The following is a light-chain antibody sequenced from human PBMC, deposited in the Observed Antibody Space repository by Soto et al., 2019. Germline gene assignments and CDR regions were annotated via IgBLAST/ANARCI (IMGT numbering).Light chain of an antibody. CDR2: AAS. J-gene: IGKJ5*01. CDR1: QRISSL. CDR3: QQYGSSPRT. V-gene: IGKV1-39*01. Sequence: DIQMTQSPSSLSASVGDRVTITCRTSQRISSLLNWYQQTPGRAPKLLIYAASILHSGVPPRFSGSGSGTDFTLTITRLEPEDFAVYYCQQYGSSPRTFGQGTRLEIK.